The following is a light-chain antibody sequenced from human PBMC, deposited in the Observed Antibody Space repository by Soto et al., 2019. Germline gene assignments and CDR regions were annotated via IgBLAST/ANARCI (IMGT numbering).Light chain of an antibody. J-gene: IGKJ1*01. CDR1: QSISSW. Sequence: DIQMTQSPSTLSASVGDRVTITCRASQSISSWLAWYQQKPGTAPKLLIYDASSLESGVPSRFSGSGSGTEVTLTISRLQPDDFATYFCQQYNSYSKFGQGTKVEIK. CDR2: DAS. V-gene: IGKV1-5*01. CDR3: QQYNSYSK.